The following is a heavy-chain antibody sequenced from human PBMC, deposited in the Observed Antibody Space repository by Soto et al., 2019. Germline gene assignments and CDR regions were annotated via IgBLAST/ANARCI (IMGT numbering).Heavy chain of an antibody. Sequence: SETLSVTWTVSGGSISSYYWSWIRQPPGKGLEWIGYIYYSGSTNYNPSLKSRVTISVDTSKNQFSLKLSSVTAADTAVYYCARRGSGWDFDYWGQGTLVTVSS. V-gene: IGHV4-59*08. CDR2: IYYSGST. J-gene: IGHJ4*02. CDR1: GGSISSYY. CDR3: ARRGSGWDFDY. D-gene: IGHD6-19*01.